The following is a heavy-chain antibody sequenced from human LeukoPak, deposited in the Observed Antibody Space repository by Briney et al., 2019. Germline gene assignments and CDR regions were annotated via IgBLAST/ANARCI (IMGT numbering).Heavy chain of an antibody. D-gene: IGHD3-22*01. V-gene: IGHV4-59*01. CDR2: IYYSGST. CDR1: GGSISDYY. CDR3: ARGTGAYYYL. Sequence: SETLSLTCTVSGGSISDYYWSWIRQPPGKGLEWIGYIYYSGSTKYSPYLKSRVTISIDTSKNQFSLKLSSVTAADTALYYCARGTGAYYYLWGQGTMVTVSS. J-gene: IGHJ3*01.